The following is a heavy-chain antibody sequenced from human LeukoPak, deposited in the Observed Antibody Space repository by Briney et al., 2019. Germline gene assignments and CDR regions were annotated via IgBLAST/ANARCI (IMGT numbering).Heavy chain of an antibody. CDR2: IWYDGSNK. CDR3: AKDRGSALPVGEFDY. CDR1: GFTFRSYG. J-gene: IGHJ4*02. Sequence: PGGSLRLSCAASGFTFRSYGMHWVRQAPGKGLEWVAVIWYDGSNKYYADSVKGRFTISRDNSKNTLYLQMNSLRAEDTAVYYCAKDRGSALPVGEFDYWGQGTLVTVSS. D-gene: IGHD3-16*01. V-gene: IGHV3-33*06.